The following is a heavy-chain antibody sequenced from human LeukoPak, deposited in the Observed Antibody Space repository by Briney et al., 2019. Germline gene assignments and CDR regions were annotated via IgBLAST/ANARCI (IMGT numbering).Heavy chain of an antibody. CDR3: AGSSGLIRKFALTKGANAFDI. Sequence: KPSETLSLTCTVSGGSISSSSYYWGWIRQPPGKGLEWIGSIYYSGSTYYNPSLKSRVTISVDTSKNQFSLKLSSVTAADTAVYYCAGSSGLIRKFALTKGANAFDIWGQGTMVTVSS. D-gene: IGHD3-22*01. J-gene: IGHJ3*02. V-gene: IGHV4-39*07. CDR1: GGSISSSSYY. CDR2: IYYSGST.